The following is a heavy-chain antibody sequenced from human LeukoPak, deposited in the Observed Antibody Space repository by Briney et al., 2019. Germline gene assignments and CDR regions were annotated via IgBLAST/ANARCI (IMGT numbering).Heavy chain of an antibody. D-gene: IGHD5-12*01. J-gene: IGHJ4*02. CDR2: INWNGGST. V-gene: IGHV3-20*04. CDR3: AKGRGVDIVATTNFDY. CDR1: GFTFDDYG. Sequence: PGGSLRLSCAASGFTFDDYGMSWVRQAPGKGLEWVSGINWNGGSTGYADSVKGRFTISRDNAKNSLYLQMNSLRAEDTAVYYCAKGRGVDIVATTNFDYWGQGTLVTVSS.